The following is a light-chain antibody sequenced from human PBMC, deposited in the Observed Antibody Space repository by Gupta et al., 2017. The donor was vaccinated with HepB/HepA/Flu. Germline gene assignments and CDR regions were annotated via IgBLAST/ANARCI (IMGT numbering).Light chain of an antibody. V-gene: IGLV4-69*01. CDR1: SGHSSYT. J-gene: IGLJ3*02. CDR3: QTWDTGMRV. CDR2: LSNDGTH. Sequence: QLVLTQSPSASASLGASVKLTCTLSSGHSSYTIAWHQQQPEKGPRFLMKLSNDGTHSKGDGIPDRFSGSSSGAERYLSISSLQSEDEADYYCQTWDTGMRVFGGGTKLNGL.